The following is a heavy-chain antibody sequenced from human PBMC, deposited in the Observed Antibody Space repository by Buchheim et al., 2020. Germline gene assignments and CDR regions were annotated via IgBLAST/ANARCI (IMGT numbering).Heavy chain of an antibody. CDR3: ARDDCSSTSCYEWNYYYGMDV. CDR2: ISYDGSNK. D-gene: IGHD2-2*01. V-gene: IGHV3-30-3*01. J-gene: IGHJ6*02. CDR1: GFTFSSYA. Sequence: QVQLVESGGGVVQPGRSLRLSCAASGFTFSSYAMHWVRQAPGKGLEWVAVISYDGSNKYYADSVKGRFTISRDNSKNTLYLQMNSLRAEDTAVYYCARDDCSSTSCYEWNYYYGMDVWGQGTT.